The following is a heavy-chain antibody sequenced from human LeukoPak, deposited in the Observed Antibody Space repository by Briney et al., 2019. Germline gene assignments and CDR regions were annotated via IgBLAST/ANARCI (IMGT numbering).Heavy chain of an antibody. V-gene: IGHV1-69*04. J-gene: IGHJ6*03. CDR3: ARGGGSRWPHYHYMDV. D-gene: IGHD6-13*01. CDR1: GGTFSSYA. CDR2: IIPILGIA. Sequence: ASVKVSCKASGGTFSSYAISWVRQAPGQGLEWMGRIIPILGIANYAQKFQGRVTITADKSTSTVYMEVSSLRFEDTAVYYCARGGGSRWPHYHYMDVWGKGTTVTVSS.